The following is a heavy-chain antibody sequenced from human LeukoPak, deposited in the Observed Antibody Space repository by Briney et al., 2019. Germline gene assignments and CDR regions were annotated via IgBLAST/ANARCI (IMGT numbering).Heavy chain of an antibody. V-gene: IGHV3-9*03. CDR2: ISWNSGNT. J-gene: IGHJ3*01. D-gene: IGHD1-26*01. CDR3: AKGNSGSHRRAALDV. Sequence: PGGSLRPSCAASGFNFDDYAMHWVRQAPGKGLEWVSGISWNSGNTVYADSVKGRFTVSRENAKNSLSLQLNSLRPEDMALYYCAKGNSGSHRRAALDVWGQGTLVIVSS. CDR1: GFNFDDYA.